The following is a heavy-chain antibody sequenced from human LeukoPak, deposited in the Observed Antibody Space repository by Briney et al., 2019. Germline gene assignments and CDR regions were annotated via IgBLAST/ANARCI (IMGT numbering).Heavy chain of an antibody. J-gene: IGHJ5*02. Sequence: PSETLSLTCTVSGGSISSGGYYWSWIRQHPGKGLEWIGYIYYSGSTYYNPSLKSRVTISVDTSKNQFSLKLSSVTAADTAVYYCARVFLVRGVRANNWFDPWGQGTLVTVSS. CDR1: GGSISSGGYY. CDR2: IYYSGST. D-gene: IGHD3-10*01. V-gene: IGHV4-31*03. CDR3: ARVFLVRGVRANNWFDP.